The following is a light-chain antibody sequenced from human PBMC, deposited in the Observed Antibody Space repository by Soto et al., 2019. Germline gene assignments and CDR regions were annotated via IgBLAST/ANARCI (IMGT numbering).Light chain of an antibody. Sequence: EIVMTQYHPTLSVSPGERFALSCRSSEGVGSNLAWYNRKPGQAPRIVVVGASTRAAGVAPRCSGSGAGAQFTLTIDSMQSEDSGVYYCQQYENWPRTFGQGTKVDI. CDR1: EGVGSN. J-gene: IGKJ1*01. CDR2: GAS. V-gene: IGKV3-15*01. CDR3: QQYENWPRT.